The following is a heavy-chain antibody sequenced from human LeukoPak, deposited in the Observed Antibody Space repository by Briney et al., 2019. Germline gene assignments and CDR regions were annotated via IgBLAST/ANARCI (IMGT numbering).Heavy chain of an antibody. J-gene: IGHJ4*02. CDR1: GFTFSSYA. D-gene: IGHD6-13*01. Sequence: PGGSLRLSCTASGFTFSSYAMSWVRQAPGKGLEWVSAISGSGGSTYYADSVKGRFTISRDNSKNTLYLQMNSLRAEDTAVYYCAKDRGRIAAAGLFDYWGQGTLVTVSS. CDR3: AKDRGRIAAAGLFDY. V-gene: IGHV3-23*01. CDR2: ISGSGGST.